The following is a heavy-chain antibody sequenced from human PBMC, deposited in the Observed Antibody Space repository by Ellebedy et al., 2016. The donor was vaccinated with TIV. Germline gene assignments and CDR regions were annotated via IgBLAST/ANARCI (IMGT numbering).Heavy chain of an antibody. D-gene: IGHD2-15*01. CDR2: ISGSGRNT. CDR1: GFTFSTYA. Sequence: PGGSLRLSCAASGFTFSTYAMSWVRQAPGKGLEWVSAISGSGRNTDYADPVKGRFTISSDNSNNMLYMEMNSLRAEDTAIYYCAKDPFPGGGSFLQNWFGPWGQGTLVTVSS. CDR3: AKDPFPGGGSFLQNWFGP. J-gene: IGHJ5*02. V-gene: IGHV3-23*01.